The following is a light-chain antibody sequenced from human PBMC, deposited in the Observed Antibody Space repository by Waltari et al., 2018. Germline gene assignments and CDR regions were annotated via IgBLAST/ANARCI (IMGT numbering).Light chain of an antibody. CDR3: QQSYIAPL. J-gene: IGKJ3*01. CDR2: GPS. V-gene: IGKV1-39*01. CDR1: QNIGTY. Sequence: DIQMTQSPSSLSASVGDRVIITCRASQNIGTYLNWYQQKPGKAPKILIYGPSKLETGVPSRFSGSGSGTDFTLTISRLQPEYFSTYNCQQSYIAPLFGPET.